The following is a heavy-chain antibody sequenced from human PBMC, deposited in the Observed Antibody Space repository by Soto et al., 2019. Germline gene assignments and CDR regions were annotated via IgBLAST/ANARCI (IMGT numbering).Heavy chain of an antibody. Sequence: SQTLSLTCAISVDSVSSNSAAWNWIRQSPSRGLEWLGRTYYRSKWFNEYAVAVKSRIAINPDTSKNHFSLQLNSVTPEDTAVYYCARTSGWFDYWGQGTLVTVSS. V-gene: IGHV6-1*01. D-gene: IGHD6-19*01. CDR3: ARTSGWFDY. CDR2: TYYRSKWFN. J-gene: IGHJ4*02. CDR1: VDSVSSNSAA.